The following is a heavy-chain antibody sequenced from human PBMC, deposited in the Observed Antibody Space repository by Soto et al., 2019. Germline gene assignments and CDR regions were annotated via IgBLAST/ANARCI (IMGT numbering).Heavy chain of an antibody. Sequence: GSLTGSDAGFGFPVGDVLMHWLRQAPGKGLEWVAVISHDGSDKFYADSVKARFTISRDNAKNTLYLQMSGLRGEDTAVYYCATSPAFFCCSAHRPRGSTLDP. CDR2: ISHDGSDK. CDR1: GFPVGDVL. CDR3: ATSPAFFCCSAHRPRGSTLDP. D-gene: IGHD2-15*01. J-gene: IGHJ5*02. V-gene: IGHV3-30*03.